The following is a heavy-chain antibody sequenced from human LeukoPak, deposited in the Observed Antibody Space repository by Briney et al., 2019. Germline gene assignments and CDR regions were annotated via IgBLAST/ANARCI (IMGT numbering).Heavy chain of an antibody. CDR3: ARGKTSQNIVTRKTYNWFDP. CDR1: GFTFSSYS. CDR2: ISSSSSYI. J-gene: IGHJ5*02. D-gene: IGHD2/OR15-2a*01. Sequence: PGGSLRLSCAASGFTFSSYSMNWVRQAPGKWLEWVSSISSSSSYIYYADSVKGRFTISRDNAKNSLYLQMKSLRAEDTAVYYCARGKTSQNIVTRKTYNWFDPWGQGTLVTVSS. V-gene: IGHV3-21*01.